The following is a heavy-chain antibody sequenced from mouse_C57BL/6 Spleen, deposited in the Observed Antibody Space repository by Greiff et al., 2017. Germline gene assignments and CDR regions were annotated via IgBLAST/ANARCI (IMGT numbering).Heavy chain of an antibody. CDR1: GFTFSDFY. CDR3: AREPVGNWYVDV. CDR2: RRNKANDYTT. Sequence: EVQVVESGGGLVQSGRSLRLSCATSGFTFSDFYMEWVRQAPGKGLEWIAARRNKANDYTTEYSASVKGRFIVSRDTSLSILYLQMNALRAEVTAIYYCAREPVGNWYVDVWGTGTTVTVSS. D-gene: IGHD1-1*01. J-gene: IGHJ1*03. V-gene: IGHV7-1*01.